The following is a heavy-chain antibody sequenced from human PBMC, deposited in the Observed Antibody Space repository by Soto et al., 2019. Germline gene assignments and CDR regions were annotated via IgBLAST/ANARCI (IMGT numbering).Heavy chain of an antibody. CDR3: ARDRRGYSYVSWDYYYYYGMDV. J-gene: IGHJ6*02. Sequence: GGSLRLSCAASGFTFSSYAMHWVRQAPGKGLEWVAVISYDGSNKYYADSVKGRFTISRDNSKNTLYLQMNSLRAEDTAVYYCARDRRGYSYVSWDYYYYYGMDVWGQGTTVTVSS. CDR1: GFTFSSYA. CDR2: ISYDGSNK. V-gene: IGHV3-30-3*01. D-gene: IGHD5-18*01.